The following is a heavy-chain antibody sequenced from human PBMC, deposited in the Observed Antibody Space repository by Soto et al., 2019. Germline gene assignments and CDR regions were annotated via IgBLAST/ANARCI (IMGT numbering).Heavy chain of an antibody. CDR2: MSGSGDSS. CDR1: GFTFSSFG. Sequence: PSETLTLSCTASGFTFSSFGMAWVRQAPGKGLEWVSAMSGSGDSSYYADSVKDRFTISRDNPTNTLYLQMNNLRAEDTAVYYCAKVGIGMFSHKHHFDHWGQGTQVTVSS. CDR3: AKVGIGMFSHKHHFDH. V-gene: IGHV3-23*01. J-gene: IGHJ4*02. D-gene: IGHD2-2*03.